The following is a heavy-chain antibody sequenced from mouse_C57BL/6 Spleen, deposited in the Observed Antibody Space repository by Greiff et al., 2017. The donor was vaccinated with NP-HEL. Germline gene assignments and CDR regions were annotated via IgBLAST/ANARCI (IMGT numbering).Heavy chain of an antibody. V-gene: IGHV5-4*01. CDR2: ISDGGSYT. Sequence: EVMLVESGVGLVKPGGSLKLSCAASGFTFSSYAMSWVRQTPEKRLEWVATISDGGSYTYYPDNVKGRFTISRDNAKNNLYLQMSHLKSEDTAMYYCARDKDYRGAMDYWGQGTSVTVSS. CDR1: GFTFSSYA. CDR3: ARDKDYRGAMDY. J-gene: IGHJ4*01. D-gene: IGHD2-12*01.